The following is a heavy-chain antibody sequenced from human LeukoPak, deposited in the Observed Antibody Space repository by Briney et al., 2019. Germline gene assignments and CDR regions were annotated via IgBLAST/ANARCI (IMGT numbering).Heavy chain of an antibody. CDR3: ARSGYSYADYYYYYYMDV. CDR2: INPNSGGT. J-gene: IGHJ6*03. Sequence: ASVKVSCQASGYTFTGYYMHWVRQAPGQGLEWMGRINPNSGGTNYAQKFQGRVTMTRDTSISTAYMELSRLRSDDTAVYYCARSGYSYADYYYYYYMDVWGKGTTVTVSS. D-gene: IGHD5-18*01. CDR1: GYTFTGYY. V-gene: IGHV1-2*06.